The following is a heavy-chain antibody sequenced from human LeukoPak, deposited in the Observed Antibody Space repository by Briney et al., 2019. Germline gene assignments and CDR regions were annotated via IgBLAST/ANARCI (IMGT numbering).Heavy chain of an antibody. V-gene: IGHV4-31*03. CDR2: IYYSGST. D-gene: IGHD3-10*01. Sequence: SQTLSLTCTVSGGSIISSGYYWSWIRQHPGKGLEWIGYIYYSGSTYYNPSLKSRLTISVDTSKNQFSLRLSSVTAADTAVYYCASSGGWFGDLTYYFDSWGQGTLVTVSS. J-gene: IGHJ4*02. CDR1: GGSIISSGYY. CDR3: ASSGGWFGDLTYYFDS.